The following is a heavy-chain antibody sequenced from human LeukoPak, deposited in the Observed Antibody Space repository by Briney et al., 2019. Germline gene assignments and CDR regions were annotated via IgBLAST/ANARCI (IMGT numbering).Heavy chain of an antibody. D-gene: IGHD1-26*01. CDR2: INPSGGTT. J-gene: IGHJ4*02. V-gene: IGHV1-46*01. Sequence: ASVKVSCKASGYTFTSYYVHWVRQAPGQGLEWMGIINPSGGTTSYAQKFQGRVTMTRDTSTSTVYMELSSLRSEDTAVYYCARGCGIPVWTALFDYWCQGTLVAVSS. CDR1: GYTFTSYY. CDR3: ARGCGIPVWTALFDY.